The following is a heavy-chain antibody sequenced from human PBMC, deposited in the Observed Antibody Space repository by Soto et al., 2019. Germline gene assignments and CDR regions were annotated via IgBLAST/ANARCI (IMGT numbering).Heavy chain of an antibody. J-gene: IGHJ4*02. D-gene: IGHD3-22*01. V-gene: IGHV2-5*01. CDR3: AHRSRVGNYYDSSGYPGPFDY. Sequence: QITLKESGPTLVKPTQTLTLTCTFSGFSLSTSGVGVGWIRQPPGKALEWLALIYWNDDKRYSPSLKSRLTITMYTSKNQVVLTMTNMDPVDTATYYCAHRSRVGNYYDSSGYPGPFDYWGQGTLVTVSS. CDR2: IYWNDDK. CDR1: GFSLSTSGVG.